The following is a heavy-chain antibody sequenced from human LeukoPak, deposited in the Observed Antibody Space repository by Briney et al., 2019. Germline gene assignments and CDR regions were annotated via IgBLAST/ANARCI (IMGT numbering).Heavy chain of an antibody. CDR2: ISSNGGST. Sequence: GGSLRLSCAASGFTFSSYAMHWVRQAPGKGLEYVSAISSNGGSTYYANSVKGRFTISRDNSKNTLYLQMGSLRAEDMAVYYCARWGGSGYYYYYMDVWGKGTTVTVSS. J-gene: IGHJ6*03. CDR3: ARWGGSGYYYYYMDV. V-gene: IGHV3-64*01. CDR1: GFTFSSYA. D-gene: IGHD2-15*01.